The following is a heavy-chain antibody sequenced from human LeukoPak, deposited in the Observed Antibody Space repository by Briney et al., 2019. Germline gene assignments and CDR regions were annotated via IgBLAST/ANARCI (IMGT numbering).Heavy chain of an antibody. CDR1: GFTVSSNY. D-gene: IGHD5-18*01. J-gene: IGHJ4*02. CDR2: IYSGGST. V-gene: IGHV3-53*01. CDR3: AKDVDGYVYYFDY. Sequence: GGSLRLSCAASGFTVSSNYMSWVRQAPGKGLEWVSVIYSGGSTYYADSVKGRFTISRDNSKNTLYLQMNSLRAEDTAVYYCAKDVDGYVYYFDYWGQGTLVTVSS.